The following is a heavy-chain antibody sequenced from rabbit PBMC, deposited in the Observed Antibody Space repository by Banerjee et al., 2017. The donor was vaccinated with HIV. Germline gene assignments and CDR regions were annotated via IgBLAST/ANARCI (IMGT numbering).Heavy chain of an antibody. Sequence: QEQLEESGGGLVQPEGSLTLTCTASGFSFSSSYCMCWVRQAPGKGLEWIACIYTGSGSTYYASWAKGRFTISKTSSTTVTLQMTSLTAADTATYFCAQDYINGYSDYVFNLWGPGTLVTVS. CDR1: GFSFSSSYC. V-gene: IGHV1S45*01. D-gene: IGHD6-1*01. CDR3: AQDYINGYSDYVFNL. CDR2: IYTGSGST. J-gene: IGHJ4*01.